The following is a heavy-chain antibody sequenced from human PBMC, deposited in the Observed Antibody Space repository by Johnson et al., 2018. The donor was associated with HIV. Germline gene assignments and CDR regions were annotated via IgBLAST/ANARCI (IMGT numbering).Heavy chain of an antibody. CDR3: TTEGDAFDI. V-gene: IGHV3-15*01. CDR2: IKSKVDGGTT. Sequence: VQLVESGGGFVQPGGSLRLSCAASGFTFSDAWMNWVRQSPGKGLEWVGRIKSKVDGGTTDFPAPVKGRFSISRDDSKNTVYLQMNSMKSEETAVYYCTTEGDAFDIWGQGTMVTVSS. CDR1: GFTFSDAW. J-gene: IGHJ3*02.